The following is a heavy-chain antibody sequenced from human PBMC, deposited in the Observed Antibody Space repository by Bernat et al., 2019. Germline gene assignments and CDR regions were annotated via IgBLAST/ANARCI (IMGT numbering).Heavy chain of an antibody. V-gene: IGHV3-48*01. CDR1: GFTFSSYS. CDR2: ISSSSSTI. Sequence: EVQLVESGGGLVQPGGSLRLSCAASGFTFSSYSMNWVRQAPGKGLEWVSSISSSSSTIYYADSVKGRFTISRDNAKTSLYLQMNGLRGEDTAVYYCARDHGMDVWGQGTTVTVSS. J-gene: IGHJ6*02. CDR3: ARDHGMDV.